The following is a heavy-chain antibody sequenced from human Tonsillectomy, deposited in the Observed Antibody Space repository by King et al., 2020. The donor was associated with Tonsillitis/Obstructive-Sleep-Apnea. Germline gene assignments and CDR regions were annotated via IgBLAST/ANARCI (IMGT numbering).Heavy chain of an antibody. J-gene: IGHJ4*02. D-gene: IGHD3-3*01. CDR1: GGSFSGYS. CDR3: ARGFITIFGVVIMHDTYFDY. Sequence: VQLQQWGAGLLKPSETLSLTCAVYGGSFSGYSWSWFRQPPGKGLEWIGEINHSGSTNYNPYLKSRVTISVDTSKNQFSLKLSSVTAADTAVYYCARGFITIFGVVIMHDTYFDYWGQGTLVTVSS. CDR2: INHSGST. V-gene: IGHV4-34*01.